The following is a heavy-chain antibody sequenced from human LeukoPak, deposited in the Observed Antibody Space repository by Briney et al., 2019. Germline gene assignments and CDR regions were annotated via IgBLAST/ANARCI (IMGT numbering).Heavy chain of an antibody. Sequence: SETLSLTCTVSGGSISSYYWSWIRQPPGKGLEWIGYIYYSGSTNYNPSLKSRVTISVDTSKNQFSLKLSSVTAADTAVYYCARSGVGATTPLDYWGQGTLVTVSS. D-gene: IGHD1-26*01. V-gene: IGHV4-59*01. J-gene: IGHJ4*02. CDR3: ARSGVGATTPLDY. CDR1: GGSISSYY. CDR2: IYYSGST.